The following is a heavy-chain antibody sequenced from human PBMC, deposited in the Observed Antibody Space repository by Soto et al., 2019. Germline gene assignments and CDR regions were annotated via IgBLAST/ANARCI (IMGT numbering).Heavy chain of an antibody. Sequence: PGGSLRLSCAASGFTFRSYAISWVRQAPGKGLEWVSAISGSGGSTYYADSVKGRFTISRDNSKNTLYLQMNSLRAEDTAVYYCAKPEYPRSMITFGGVIEPLDYWGQGTLVTVSS. CDR3: AKPEYPRSMITFGGVIEPLDY. CDR2: ISGSGGST. V-gene: IGHV3-23*01. D-gene: IGHD3-16*02. CDR1: GFTFRSYA. J-gene: IGHJ4*02.